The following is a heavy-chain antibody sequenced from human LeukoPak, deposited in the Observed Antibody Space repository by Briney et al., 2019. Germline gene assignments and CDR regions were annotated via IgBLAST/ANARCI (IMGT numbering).Heavy chain of an antibody. D-gene: IGHD6-19*01. J-gene: IGHJ6*02. Sequence: GASVKVSCKASGYTFTSYDINWVRQATGQGLEWMGWMNPNSGNTGYAQKFQGRLTMTRNTSISTAYMELSSLRSEDTAVYYCARGQVGSSGWYYYYYYGMDVWGQGTTVTVSS. CDR1: GYTFTSYD. CDR3: ARGQVGSSGWYYYYYYGMDV. V-gene: IGHV1-8*01. CDR2: MNPNSGNT.